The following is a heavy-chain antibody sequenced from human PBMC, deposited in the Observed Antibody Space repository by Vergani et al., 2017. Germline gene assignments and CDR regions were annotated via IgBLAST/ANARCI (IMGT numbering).Heavy chain of an antibody. CDR2: MNPNSGNT. CDR3: ARGHRDNWNYGY. V-gene: IGHV1-8*01. CDR1: GYTFTSYD. J-gene: IGHJ4*02. D-gene: IGHD1-7*01. Sequence: QVQLVPSGAEVKTPGASVKVSCKASGYTFTSYDINWVRQATGQGLEWMGWMNPNSGNTGYAQKFQGRVTMTRNTSISTAYMELSSLRSEDTAVYYCARGHRDNWNYGYWGQGTLVTVSS.